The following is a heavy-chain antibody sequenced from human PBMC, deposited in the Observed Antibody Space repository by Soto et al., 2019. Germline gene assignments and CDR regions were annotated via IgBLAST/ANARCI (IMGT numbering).Heavy chain of an antibody. CDR2: IYYSGST. CDR1: GGSISSYY. V-gene: IGHV4-59*01. CDR3: AREGQSGVIIDVNAFDI. D-gene: IGHD3-10*01. Sequence: SETLSLTCTVSGGSISSYYWSWIRQPPGKGLEWIGYIYYSGSTNYNPSLKSRVTISVDTSKNQFSLKLSSVTAADTAVYYCAREGQSGVIIDVNAFDIWGQGTMVTVSS. J-gene: IGHJ3*02.